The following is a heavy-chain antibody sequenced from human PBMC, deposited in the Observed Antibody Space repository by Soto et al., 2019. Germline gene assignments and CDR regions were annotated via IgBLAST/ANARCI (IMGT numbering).Heavy chain of an antibody. D-gene: IGHD4-17*01. J-gene: IGHJ5*02. CDR3: ASAYGDYNWFDP. CDR1: WGSLRGYY. V-gene: IGHV4-30-4*01. Sequence: ASETLSLTRPVSWGSLRGYYWGWIPQPPGEGLEWIGFISYSGTTSYSPSLKSRVAISLDTSKNQFSLSLSSVTAADTAVYYCASAYGDYNWFDPWGQGTLVTVSS. CDR2: ISYSGTT.